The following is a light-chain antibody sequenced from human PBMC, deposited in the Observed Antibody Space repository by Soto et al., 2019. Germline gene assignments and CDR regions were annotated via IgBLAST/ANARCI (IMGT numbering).Light chain of an antibody. CDR1: SSDIGGYNY. CDR3: SSYAGSNTYV. V-gene: IGLV2-8*01. Sequence: HSVLTKPPSPNGFPGQSVTISCTGTSSDIGGYNYVSWYQQHPGKAPKLMIYEVSKRPSGVPDRFSGSKSGNTASLNVSGLQAEDEADYYCSSYAGSNTYVFGTGTKVT. J-gene: IGLJ1*01. CDR2: EVS.